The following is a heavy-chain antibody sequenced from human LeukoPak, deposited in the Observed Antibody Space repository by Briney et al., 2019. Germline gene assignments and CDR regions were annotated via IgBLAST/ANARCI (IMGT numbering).Heavy chain of an antibody. Sequence: GGSLRLSCAASGFTFSSYEMNWVRQAPGKGLKWVSYISSSGSTMYYADSVKGRFTISRDNAKNSLYLQMNSLRAEDTAVYYCARDWAYYDILTGYYTSLDYFDYWGQGTLVTVSS. CDR2: ISSSGSTM. V-gene: IGHV3-48*03. J-gene: IGHJ4*02. CDR1: GFTFSSYE. CDR3: ARDWAYYDILTGYYTSLDYFDY. D-gene: IGHD3-9*01.